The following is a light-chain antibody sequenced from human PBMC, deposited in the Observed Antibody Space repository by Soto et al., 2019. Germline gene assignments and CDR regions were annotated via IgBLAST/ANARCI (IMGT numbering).Light chain of an antibody. V-gene: IGKV4-1*01. CDR2: WAF. Sequence: DIVMTQSPDSLAVSLGERATINCKSSQSILYSSNNKSYLAWYQQKPGQPPKLLIYWAFTRESGVPDRFSGSGSGTDFTLTISSLQAEDVAVYYCQQYYSPLRTFGQGTKVEIK. CDR1: QSILYSSNNKSY. CDR3: QQYYSPLRT. J-gene: IGKJ1*01.